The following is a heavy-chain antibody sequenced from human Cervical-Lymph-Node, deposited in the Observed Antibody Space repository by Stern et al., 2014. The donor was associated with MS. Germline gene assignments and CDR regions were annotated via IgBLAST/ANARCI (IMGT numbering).Heavy chain of an antibody. CDR3: AINAYRNYFDP. D-gene: IGHD4-11*01. CDR1: GGSISSGGYY. J-gene: IGHJ5*02. V-gene: IGHV4-31*03. Sequence: QVQLQQSGPGLVKPSQTLSLTCTVSGGSISSGGYYWSWIRQLPGKGLEWIGYIYYSGSTYYNPSLKSRVTLSVDTSKNQFSLKLSSVTAADTAVYYCAINAYRNYFDPWGQGTLVTVSP. CDR2: IYYSGST.